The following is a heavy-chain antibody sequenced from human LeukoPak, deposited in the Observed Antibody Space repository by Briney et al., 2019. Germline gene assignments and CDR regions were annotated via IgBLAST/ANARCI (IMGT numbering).Heavy chain of an antibody. CDR2: ISYEGSNK. J-gene: IGHJ3*02. V-gene: IGHV3-30*18. CDR1: GFTFSSYS. Sequence: PGGSLRLSCAASGFTFSSYSMNWVRQAPGKGLEWVAVISYEGSNKYYTDSVTGRFTISRDNSKNTLYLEMNSLRVEDTAVYYCAKGGRKGWELLPHDALDIWGQGTMVTVSS. D-gene: IGHD4-23*01. CDR3: AKGGRKGWELLPHDALDI.